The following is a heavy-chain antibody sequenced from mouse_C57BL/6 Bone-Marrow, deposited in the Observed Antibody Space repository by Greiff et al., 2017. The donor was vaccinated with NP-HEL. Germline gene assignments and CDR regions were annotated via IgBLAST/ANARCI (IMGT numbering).Heavy chain of an antibody. J-gene: IGHJ2*01. CDR3: ARGPSSYPLDY. Sequence: VQLQQSGAELARPGASVKMSCKASGYTFTSYTMHWVKQRPGQGLEWIGYINPSSGYTKYNQTFKDKAPMTAAKSSSTAYMQLSSLTSEHSAVYYCARGPSSYPLDYWGQGTTLTVSS. V-gene: IGHV1-4*01. D-gene: IGHD1-1*01. CDR1: GYTFTSYT. CDR2: INPSSGYT.